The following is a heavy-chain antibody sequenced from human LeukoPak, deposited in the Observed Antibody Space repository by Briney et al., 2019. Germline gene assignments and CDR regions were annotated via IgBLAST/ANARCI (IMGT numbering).Heavy chain of an antibody. D-gene: IGHD3-10*01. CDR3: ARRLGRKFGERFYYYHYMDV. Sequence: SETLSLTCAVSGGSISSSNCWTWVRQPPGKGLEWIGEIYHRGSTNYNPSLKSRVTISIDKSKSQFSLKLNSVTAADTAVYYCARRLGRKFGERFYYYHYMDVWGKGTTVTISS. CDR2: IYHRGST. CDR1: GGSISSSNC. V-gene: IGHV4-4*02. J-gene: IGHJ6*03.